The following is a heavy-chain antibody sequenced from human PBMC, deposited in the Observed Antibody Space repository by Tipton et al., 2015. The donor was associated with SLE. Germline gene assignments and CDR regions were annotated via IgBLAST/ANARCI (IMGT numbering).Heavy chain of an antibody. CDR3: ARDRDIVLEPVPIPPAFDI. CDR2: INHGGST. Sequence: TLSLTCSVYGESFGGYYWSWIRQPPGKGLEWIGEINHGGSTNYNPSLKSRVTISVDTSKNQFSLKLSSVTAADTAVYFCARDRDIVLEPVPIPPAFDIWGQGTTVTVSS. V-gene: IGHV4-34*01. CDR1: GESFGGYY. J-gene: IGHJ3*02. D-gene: IGHD2-8*02.